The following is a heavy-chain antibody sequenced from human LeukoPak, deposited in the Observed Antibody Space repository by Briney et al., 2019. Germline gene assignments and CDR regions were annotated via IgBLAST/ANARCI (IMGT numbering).Heavy chain of an antibody. J-gene: IGHJ5*02. Sequence: PSETLSLTCAVFGGSFTTYYWTWIRQPPGKGLEWIGEINHSGSTNYNPSLKSRVTISVDTSKNQFSLKLSSVTAADTAVYYCAAGGRGRKTRVVVSYNWFDPWGQGTLVTVSS. CDR2: INHSGST. CDR3: AAGGRGRKTRVVVSYNWFDP. CDR1: GGSFTTYY. D-gene: IGHD3-16*01. V-gene: IGHV4-34*01.